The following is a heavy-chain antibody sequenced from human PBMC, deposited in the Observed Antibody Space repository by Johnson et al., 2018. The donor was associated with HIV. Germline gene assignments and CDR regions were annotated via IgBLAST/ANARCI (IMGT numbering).Heavy chain of an antibody. V-gene: IGHV3-66*01. J-gene: IGHJ3*02. Sequence: MLLVESGGGVVQPGRSLRLSCAASGFTFSSYAMHWVRQAPGKGLEWVSVIYSGGSTYYADSVKGRFTISRDNSKNTLYLQMNSLRAEDAAVYYCAREWELLGSAFVIWCPGTLVTVSS. D-gene: IGHD1-26*01. CDR1: GFTFSSYA. CDR2: IYSGGST. CDR3: AREWELLGSAFVI.